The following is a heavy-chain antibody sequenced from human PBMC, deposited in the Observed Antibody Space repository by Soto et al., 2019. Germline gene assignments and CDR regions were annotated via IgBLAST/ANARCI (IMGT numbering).Heavy chain of an antibody. CDR1: GFTFSSYA. J-gene: IGHJ5*02. CDR3: AREAHDDYYGSGSYYVGWFDP. D-gene: IGHD3-10*01. CDR2: ISYDGSNK. V-gene: IGHV3-30-3*01. Sequence: HPGGSLRLSCAASGFTFSSYAMHWVRQAPGKGLEWVAVISYDGSNKYYADSVKGRFTISRDNSKNTLYLQMNSLRAEDTAVYYCAREAHDDYYGSGSYYVGWFDPWGQGTLVTVSS.